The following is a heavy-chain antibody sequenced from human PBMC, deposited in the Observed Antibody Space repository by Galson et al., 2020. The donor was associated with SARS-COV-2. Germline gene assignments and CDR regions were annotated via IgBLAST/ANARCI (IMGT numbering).Heavy chain of an antibody. J-gene: IGHJ3*02. CDR3: ALVYGSGSYCQGDAFDI. V-gene: IGHV2-26*01. CDR2: IFSNDEK. CDR1: GFSLSNARMG. Sequence: PTLVKPTETLTLTCTVSGFSLSNARMGVSWIRQPPGKALERLAHIFSNDEKSYSTSLKSRLTISKDTSKSQVVLTMTNMDPVDTATYYCALVYGSGSYCQGDAFDIWGQGTMVTVSS. D-gene: IGHD3-10*01.